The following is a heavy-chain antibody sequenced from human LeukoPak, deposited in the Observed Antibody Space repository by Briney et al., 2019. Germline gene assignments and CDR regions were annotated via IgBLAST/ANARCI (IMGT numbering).Heavy chain of an antibody. Sequence: SETLSLTCTISGGSISSGAYYWSRLRQHPGKGLKWIAYMYYSGTTYYSPSLKSRVTISLDTSKNQFSLKLNSVTAADTALYYCARGQPYYFDYWGQGTLVTVSS. CDR3: ARGQPYYFDY. D-gene: IGHD1-14*01. J-gene: IGHJ4*02. CDR2: MYYSGTT. CDR1: GGSISSGAYY. V-gene: IGHV4-31*03.